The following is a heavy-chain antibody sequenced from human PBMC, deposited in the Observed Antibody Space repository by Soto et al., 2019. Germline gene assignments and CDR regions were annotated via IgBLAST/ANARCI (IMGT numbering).Heavy chain of an antibody. CDR3: AKYGLSTVDYTHDAFDI. CDR2: ISGSGGST. D-gene: IGHD2-2*02. J-gene: IGHJ3*02. V-gene: IGHV3-23*01. Sequence: EVQLLESGGGLVQPGGSLRLSCAASGFTFSSYAMSWVRQAPGKGLEWVSAISGSGGSTYYADSVKGRFTISRDNSKNTLYLQMNSLRAEDTAVYYCAKYGLSTVDYTHDAFDIWGQGTMVTVSS. CDR1: GFTFSSYA.